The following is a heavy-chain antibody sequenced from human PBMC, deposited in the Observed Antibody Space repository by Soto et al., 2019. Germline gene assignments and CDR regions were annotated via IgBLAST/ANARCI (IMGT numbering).Heavy chain of an antibody. V-gene: IGHV3-9*02. CDR3: GKDVKAGGFDF. CDR1: GSTSNEYA. CDR2: IFLESDRT. J-gene: IGHJ4*02. Sequence: GGSLRLSCVVSGSTSNEYAMHWLRQAPGKGLEWVSGIFLESDRTGYADSVKGRFTTSRDKAKNSLYLQMNSLRPEDTALYYCGKDVKAGGFDFWGQGTLVTVSS. D-gene: IGHD2-15*01.